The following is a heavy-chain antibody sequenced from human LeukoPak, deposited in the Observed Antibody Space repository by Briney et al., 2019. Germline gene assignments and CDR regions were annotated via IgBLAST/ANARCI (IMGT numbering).Heavy chain of an antibody. CDR3: SRGLRGRSGYYFDS. CDR1: GGSISSGDYY. CDR2: IYYSGST. Sequence: SETLSLTCTVSGGSISSGDYYWNWIRQPPGKGLEWIGYIYYSGSTYYNPSLKSRVTISLDTSKTQFSLRLSSVTAADTAVYYCSRGLRGRSGYYFDSWGQGTLVTVSS. J-gene: IGHJ4*02. V-gene: IGHV4-30-4*01.